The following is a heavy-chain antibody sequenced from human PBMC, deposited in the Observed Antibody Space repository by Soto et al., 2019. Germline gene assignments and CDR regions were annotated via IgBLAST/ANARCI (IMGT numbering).Heavy chain of an antibody. Sequence: QVQLQQWGAGLLKPSETLSLTCADYGGSFSGYYWSWIRQPPGKGLEWIGEINHSGSTNYNPSLKSRVTISVDTSKNQFSLKLSSVTAADTAVYYCARGRHIVVVTARNDYWGQGTLVTVSS. CDR1: GGSFSGYY. CDR2: INHSGST. J-gene: IGHJ4*02. D-gene: IGHD2-21*02. CDR3: ARGRHIVVVTARNDY. V-gene: IGHV4-34*01.